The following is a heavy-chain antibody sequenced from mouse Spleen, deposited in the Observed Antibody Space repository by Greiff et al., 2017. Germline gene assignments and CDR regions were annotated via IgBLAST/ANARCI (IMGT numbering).Heavy chain of an antibody. CDR2: INPNNGGT. Sequence: EVQLQPSGPELVKPGASVKMSCKASGYTFTDYNMHWVKQSHGKSLEWIGYINPNNGGTSYNQEFKGKATLTVNKSSSTAYMELRSLTSEDSAVYYCARGGFTTVVATDYWGQGTTLTVSS. CDR1: GYTFTDYN. V-gene: IGHV1-22*01. D-gene: IGHD1-1*01. CDR3: ARGGFTTVVATDY. J-gene: IGHJ2*01.